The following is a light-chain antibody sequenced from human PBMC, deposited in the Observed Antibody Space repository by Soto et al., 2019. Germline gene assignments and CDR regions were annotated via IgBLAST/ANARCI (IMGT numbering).Light chain of an antibody. CDR1: QSVSSN. CDR3: QQYNNWPRT. Sequence: EIVMTQSPATLSVSPGERATRSFRVSQSVSSNLAWYQQKPGQAPRLLIYGASTRATGIPATFSGSGSGTEFTLTISSLQSEDFAAYYCQQYNNWPRTFSQGTKVEIK. J-gene: IGKJ1*01. CDR2: GAS. V-gene: IGKV3-15*01.